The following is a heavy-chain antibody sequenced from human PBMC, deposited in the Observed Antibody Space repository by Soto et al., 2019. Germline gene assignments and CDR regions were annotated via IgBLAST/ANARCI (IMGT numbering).Heavy chain of an antibody. Sequence: QLQLQESGSGLVKPSQTLSLTCGVSGGSISSGGYSWSWIRQPPGKGLEWIGYIYRSGNTYYNPSLKSRVTISVDRSKNQFSLRLNSVTAADTAVYYCARVLDYSNCFDYWGQGTLVTVSS. J-gene: IGHJ4*02. D-gene: IGHD4-4*01. CDR3: ARVLDYSNCFDY. V-gene: IGHV4-30-2*01. CDR2: IYRSGNT. CDR1: GGSISSGGYS.